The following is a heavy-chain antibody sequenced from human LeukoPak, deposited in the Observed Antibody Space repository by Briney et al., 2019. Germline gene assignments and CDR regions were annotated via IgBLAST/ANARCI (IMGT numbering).Heavy chain of an antibody. J-gene: IGHJ4*02. CDR1: GHTFTSYY. D-gene: IGHD3-22*01. CDR2: INPSGGST. Sequence: GASVKVSCKASGHTFTSYYMHWVRQAPGQGLEWMGIINPSGGSTSYAQKFQGRVTMTRDTSISTAYMELSRLRSDDTAVYYCAREPLRLYYYDSSGSFDYWGQGTLVTVSS. V-gene: IGHV1-46*01. CDR3: AREPLRLYYYDSSGSFDY.